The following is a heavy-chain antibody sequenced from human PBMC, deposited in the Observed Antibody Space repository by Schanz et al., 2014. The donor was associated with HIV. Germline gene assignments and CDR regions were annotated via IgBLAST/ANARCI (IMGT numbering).Heavy chain of an antibody. D-gene: IGHD1-7*01. CDR2: IRPDSGDT. V-gene: IGHV1-2*02. CDR3: ARENWHYDH. Sequence: QVQLVQSGAEVKEPGASVKVSCKTSGYTFTTYHLHWVRQAPGQGLEWMGRIRPDSGDTYSAQKFDGRFTMTRDTSVSTYYMELSSLRSDDTAVYFCARENWHYDHWGQGTLVTVSS. J-gene: IGHJ5*02. CDR1: GYTFTTYH.